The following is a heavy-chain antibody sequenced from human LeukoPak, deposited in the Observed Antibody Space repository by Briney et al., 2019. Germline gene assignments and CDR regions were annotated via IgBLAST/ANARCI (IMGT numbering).Heavy chain of an antibody. V-gene: IGHV3-23*01. J-gene: IGHJ4*02. Sequence: GGSLRLSCAASGFSFSTHAMGWVRQAPGKGLEWVSVISGSGDNTYQADSVKGRFTISRDNAKNSLYLQMNSLRAEDTAVYYCARDPGSHNSSGWYDYWGQGTLVTVSS. CDR3: ARDPGSHNSSGWYDY. CDR2: ISGSGDNT. CDR1: GFSFSTHA. D-gene: IGHD6-19*01.